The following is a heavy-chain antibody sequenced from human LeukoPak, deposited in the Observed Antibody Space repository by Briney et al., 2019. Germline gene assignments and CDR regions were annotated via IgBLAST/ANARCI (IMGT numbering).Heavy chain of an antibody. J-gene: IGHJ4*02. D-gene: IGHD2-2*01. CDR3: ARRGEGGSTFDY. CDR2: IIPILGIA. Sequence: GASVKVSCKASGGTFSSYAISWVRQAPGQGLEWMGRIIPILGIANYAQKFRGRVTITADKSTSTAYMELSSLRSEDTAVYYCARRGEGGSTFDYWGQGTLVTVSS. V-gene: IGHV1-69*04. CDR1: GGTFSSYA.